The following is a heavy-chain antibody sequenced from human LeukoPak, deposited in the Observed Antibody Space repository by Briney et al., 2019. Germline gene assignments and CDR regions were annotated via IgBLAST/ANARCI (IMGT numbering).Heavy chain of an antibody. J-gene: IGHJ4*02. CDR2: IRESGGST. D-gene: IGHD6-13*01. CDR1: GFTFSSYA. Sequence: PGGSLRLSCVASGFTFSSYAMSWVRQAPGKGLEWVSAIRESGGSTHYADSVKGRFTISRDNSKNTLYPQMNSLRAEDTAVYYCAKTKPYGTTWYGGIDWGQGALVTVSS. V-gene: IGHV3-23*01. CDR3: AKTKPYGTTWYGGID.